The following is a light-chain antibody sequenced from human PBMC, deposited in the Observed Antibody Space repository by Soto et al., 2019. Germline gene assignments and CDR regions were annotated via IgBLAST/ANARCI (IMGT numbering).Light chain of an antibody. Sequence: QSVLTQPASVSGSPGQSITISCTGTSSDVGTNNYVSWYQQDPGKAPKFMIFEVSNRPSGVSSRFSGSKSGNTASLTISGLQTEDEADYYCASYTISSTLVFGGGTKLTVL. CDR2: EVS. CDR3: ASYTISSTLV. CDR1: SSDVGTNNY. J-gene: IGLJ3*02. V-gene: IGLV2-14*01.